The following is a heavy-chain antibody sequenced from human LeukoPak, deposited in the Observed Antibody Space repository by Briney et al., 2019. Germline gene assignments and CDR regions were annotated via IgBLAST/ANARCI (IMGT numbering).Heavy chain of an antibody. D-gene: IGHD3-16*01. CDR1: GFTFSNYW. CDR3: ARGGSYVDY. CDR2: VNPDGSSL. V-gene: IGHV3-74*01. J-gene: IGHJ4*02. Sequence: GGSLRLSCAASGFTFSNYWMHWVRHVPEKGLVWVSRVNPDGSSLTYANSVKGRFTSSRDNARNTLYLQMNRLRVEDTAVYYCARGGSYVDYWGQGILVTVSS.